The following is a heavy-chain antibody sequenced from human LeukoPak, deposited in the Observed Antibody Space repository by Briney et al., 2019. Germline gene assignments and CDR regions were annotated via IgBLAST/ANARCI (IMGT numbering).Heavy chain of an antibody. Sequence: GGSLRLSCAASGFTFSSYEMNWVRQAPGKGLEWVSYISSSGSTIYYADSVKGRFTISRDNAKNSLYLQMISLRAEDTAVYYCARYYGVDIDYWGQGTLVTVSS. CDR3: ARYYGVDIDY. V-gene: IGHV3-48*03. D-gene: IGHD3-10*01. CDR1: GFTFSSYE. CDR2: ISSSGSTI. J-gene: IGHJ4*02.